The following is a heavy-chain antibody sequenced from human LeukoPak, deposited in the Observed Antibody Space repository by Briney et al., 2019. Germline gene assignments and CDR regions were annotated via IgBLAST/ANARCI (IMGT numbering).Heavy chain of an antibody. CDR1: GFTFSSYG. CDR3: AKDVSLAAGPDY. J-gene: IGHJ4*02. D-gene: IGHD6-6*01. Sequence: PGGALRLSCAASGFTFSSYGMHWVRQTPGKGLEWVTFIRDDGSNKYYADSVKGRITISRDIYKRTLYLQMNSLRAEDTAVYYCAKDVSLAAGPDYWGQGTLVTVSS. CDR2: IRDDGSNK. V-gene: IGHV3-30*02.